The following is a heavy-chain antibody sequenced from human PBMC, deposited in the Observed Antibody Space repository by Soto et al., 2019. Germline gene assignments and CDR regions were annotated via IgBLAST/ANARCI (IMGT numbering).Heavy chain of an antibody. Sequence: QVQLQESGPGLVKPSQTLSLTCTVSGGSISSGGYYWSWIRQHPGKGLEWIGYIYYSGSTYYNPSHTSRVTISVDTSKNQFSLKLSSVTAADTAVYYCAREPITMVRGAKDYWGQGTLVTVSS. CDR1: GGSISSGGYY. CDR2: IYYSGST. CDR3: AREPITMVRGAKDY. V-gene: IGHV4-31*03. J-gene: IGHJ4*02. D-gene: IGHD3-10*01.